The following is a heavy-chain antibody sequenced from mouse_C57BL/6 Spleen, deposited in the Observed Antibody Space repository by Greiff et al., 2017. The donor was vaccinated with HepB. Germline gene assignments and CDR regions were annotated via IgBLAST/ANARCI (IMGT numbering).Heavy chain of an antibody. CDR3: ARGGTPRYFDV. D-gene: IGHD3-1*01. J-gene: IGHJ1*03. V-gene: IGHV5-4*01. CDR1: GFTFSSYA. CDR2: ISDGGSYT. Sequence: EVHLVESGGGLVKPGGSLKLSCAASGFTFSSYAMSWVRQTPEKRLGWVATISDGGSYTYYPDNVKGRFTISRDNAKNNLYLQMSHLKSEDTAMYYCARGGTPRYFDVWGTGTTVTVSS.